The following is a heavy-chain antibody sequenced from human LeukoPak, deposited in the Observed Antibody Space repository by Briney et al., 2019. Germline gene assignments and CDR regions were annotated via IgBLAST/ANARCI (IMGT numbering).Heavy chain of an antibody. V-gene: IGHV1-46*03. CDR2: INPSGGST. Sequence: ASMKVSCKASGYTFTSYYMHWVRQAPGQGLEWMGIINPSGGSTSYAQKFQGRVTMTRDTFTSTVYMELSSLRSEDTAVYYCASHSSGPNYYYYYYMDVWGKGTTVTVSS. D-gene: IGHD6-19*01. J-gene: IGHJ6*03. CDR3: ASHSSGPNYYYYYYMDV. CDR1: GYTFTSYY.